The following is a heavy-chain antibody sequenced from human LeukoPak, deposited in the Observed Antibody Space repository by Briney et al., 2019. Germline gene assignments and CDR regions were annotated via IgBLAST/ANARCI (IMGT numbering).Heavy chain of an antibody. CDR1: GFTFSSYA. J-gene: IGHJ4*02. CDR2: ISGSGGST. CDR3: AKRPLLWFGVEHFDY. V-gene: IGHV3-23*01. Sequence: GGSLRLSCAASGFTFSSYAMSWVRQAPGKGLEWVSAISGSGGSTYYADSVKGRFTISRDNSKNTLYLQMNSLRAEDTAVYYCAKRPLLWFGVEHFDYWGQGTLVTVSS. D-gene: IGHD3-10*01.